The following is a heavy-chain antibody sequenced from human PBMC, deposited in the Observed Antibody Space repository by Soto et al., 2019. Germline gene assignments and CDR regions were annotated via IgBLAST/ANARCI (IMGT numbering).Heavy chain of an antibody. CDR3: ARDQSSSWPYYYYYGMDV. J-gene: IGHJ6*02. Sequence: SETLSLTCAVSGGSINNSHWWSWVRQPPGKGLEWIGEIYHDESTNYNPSLKSRAIISIDKSKNLFSLKVSSVTAADTAVYYCARDQSSSWPYYYYYGMDVWGQGTTVTVSS. CDR2: IYHDEST. D-gene: IGHD6-13*01. V-gene: IGHV4-4*02. CDR1: GGSINNSHW.